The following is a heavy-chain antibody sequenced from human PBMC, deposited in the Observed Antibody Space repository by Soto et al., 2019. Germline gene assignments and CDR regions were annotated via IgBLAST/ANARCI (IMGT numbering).Heavy chain of an antibody. D-gene: IGHD5-12*01. V-gene: IGHV3-30*18. CDR1: GFTFSSYG. Sequence: LRLSCAASGFTFSSYGMHWDRQAPGKGLEWVAVISYDGSNKYYADSVKGRFTISRDNSKNTLYLQMNSLRAEDTAVYYCAKDGYSGYGWYFDLWGRGTLVTVSS. CDR3: AKDGYSGYGWYFDL. J-gene: IGHJ2*01. CDR2: ISYDGSNK.